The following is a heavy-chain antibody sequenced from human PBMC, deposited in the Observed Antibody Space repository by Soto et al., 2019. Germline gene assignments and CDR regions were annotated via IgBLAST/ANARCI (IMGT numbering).Heavy chain of an antibody. V-gene: IGHV3-15*01. CDR3: TTDREGWSGSGYYYYGMDV. CDR1: GFTFSNAS. J-gene: IGHJ6*02. Sequence: NPVGSLRLSCAASGFTFSNASMSWVRKAPGKGLEWVGRIKSKTDGGTTDYAAPVKGRFTISRDDSKNTLYPQMNSLKTEDTAVYYCTTDREGWSGSGYYYYGMDVWGQGTTVTVSS. CDR2: IKSKTDGGTT. D-gene: IGHD3-3*01.